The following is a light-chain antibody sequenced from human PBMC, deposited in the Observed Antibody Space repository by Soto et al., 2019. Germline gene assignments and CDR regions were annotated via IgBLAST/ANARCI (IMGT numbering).Light chain of an antibody. Sequence: EIVLTQSPATLSLSAGERATLSCRASQSISTYLAWYQQRPGQAPRLLIYDASNRATGIPARFSGSGSGTDLTLSISSLEPEDFAVYYCQQRHTWPLTFGGGTKVEIK. CDR3: QQRHTWPLT. J-gene: IGKJ4*01. CDR1: QSISTY. CDR2: DAS. V-gene: IGKV3-11*01.